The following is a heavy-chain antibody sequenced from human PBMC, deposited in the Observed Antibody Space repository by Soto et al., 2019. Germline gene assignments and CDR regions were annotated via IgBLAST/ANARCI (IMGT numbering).Heavy chain of an antibody. CDR3: ARHGPDYYGSGSQGLYYYYMDV. CDR2: IYPGDSDT. J-gene: IGHJ6*03. D-gene: IGHD3-10*01. CDR1: GYSFTSYW. Sequence: GESLKISCKGSGYSFTSYWIGWVRQMPGKGLEWMGIIYPGDSDTRYSPSFQGQVTISADKSISTAYLQWSSLKASDTAMYYCARHGPDYYGSGSQGLYYYYMDVWGKGTTVTVSS. V-gene: IGHV5-51*01.